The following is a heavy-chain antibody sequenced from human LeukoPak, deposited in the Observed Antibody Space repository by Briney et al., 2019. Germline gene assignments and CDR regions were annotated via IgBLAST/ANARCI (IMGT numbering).Heavy chain of an antibody. D-gene: IGHD1-1*01. J-gene: IGHJ4*02. V-gene: IGHV3-74*01. CDR2: ISPTGSTT. Sequence: GGSLRLSCTASGFTFSSHWMHWARQLPGKGLDWVSRISPTGSTTSYADSVKGRFTVSRDNAKNTLYLQVNNLRAEDTAVYYCARGPNRNWSGLEFWGQGTLLTVSS. CDR1: GFTFSSHW. CDR3: ARGPNRNWSGLEF.